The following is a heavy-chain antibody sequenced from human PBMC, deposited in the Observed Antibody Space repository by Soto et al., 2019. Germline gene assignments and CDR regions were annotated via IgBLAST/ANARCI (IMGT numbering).Heavy chain of an antibody. J-gene: IGHJ4*02. CDR3: ARLVYSNYVFDY. CDR1: GGSISSSSYY. D-gene: IGHD4-4*01. V-gene: IGHV4-39*01. Sequence: SETLSLTCTVSGGSISSSSYYWGWIRQPPGKGLEWIGSIYYSGSTYYNPSFKSRVTISVDTSKNQFSLKLSSVTAADTAVYYCARLVYSNYVFDYWGQGTLVTVSS. CDR2: IYYSGST.